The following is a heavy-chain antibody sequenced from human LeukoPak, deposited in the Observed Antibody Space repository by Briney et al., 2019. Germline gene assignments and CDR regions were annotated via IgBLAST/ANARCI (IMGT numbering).Heavy chain of an antibody. CDR1: GFTFSSYG. CDR3: ARDDTILDY. V-gene: IGHV3-33*01. J-gene: IGHJ4*02. Sequence: PGGSLRLSCAASGFTFSSYGMHWVRQAPGKGLEWVVVIWYDGSNKYYADSVKGRFTISRDNSKNTLYLQMNSLRAEDTAVYYCARDDTILDYWGQGTLVTVSS. D-gene: IGHD3-9*01. CDR2: IWYDGSNK.